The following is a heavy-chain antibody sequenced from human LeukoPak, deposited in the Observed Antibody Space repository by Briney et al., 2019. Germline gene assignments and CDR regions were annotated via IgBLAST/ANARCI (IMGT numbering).Heavy chain of an antibody. J-gene: IGHJ4*02. CDR1: GFTFNHAW. CDR3: TTSWERRYDY. D-gene: IGHD1-26*01. V-gene: IGHV3-15*01. Sequence: GGSLRLSCAASGFTFNHAWMNWVRQAPGKGLEWVGRIKSKTDDETTDYAAPVKGRFTISRDDSKNTLYLQMNSLKTGDTAVYYCTTSWERRYDYWGQGTLVTVSS. CDR2: IKSKTDDETT.